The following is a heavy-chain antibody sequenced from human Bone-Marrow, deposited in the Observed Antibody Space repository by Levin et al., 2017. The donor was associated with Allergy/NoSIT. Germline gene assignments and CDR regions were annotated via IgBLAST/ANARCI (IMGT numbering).Heavy chain of an antibody. CDR2: INWNGGST. CDR1: GFTFDDYG. Sequence: GGSLRLSCAASGFTFDDYGMSWVRQAPGKGLEWVSGINWNGGSTGYADSVKGRFTISRDNAKNSLYLQMNSLRAEDTALYHCARDMYSYGLAPIDYWGQGTLVTVSS. J-gene: IGHJ4*02. CDR3: ARDMYSYGLAPIDY. D-gene: IGHD5-18*01. V-gene: IGHV3-20*01.